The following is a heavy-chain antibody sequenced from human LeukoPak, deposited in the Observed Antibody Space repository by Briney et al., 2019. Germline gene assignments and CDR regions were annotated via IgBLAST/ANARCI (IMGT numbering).Heavy chain of an antibody. D-gene: IGHD4-17*01. J-gene: IGHJ4*02. CDR2: IRSSGATR. CDR1: GFTFNSYD. V-gene: IGHV3-48*03. CDR3: ARYGEYSFDY. Sequence: GGPLTLSCAASGFTFNSYDMNWVRQAAGKGLEWLSYIRSSGATRYYADSVEGRFTVSRDNAKNPLYLQMNSLRAEDTAVYYCARYGEYSFDYWGQGTLVTVSS.